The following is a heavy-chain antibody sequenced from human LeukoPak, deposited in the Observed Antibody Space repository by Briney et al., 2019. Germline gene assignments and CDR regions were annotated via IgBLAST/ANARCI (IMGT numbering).Heavy chain of an antibody. CDR2: ISGSGDSS. CDR3: AKDLYGFYAMDV. J-gene: IGHJ6*02. CDR1: GFIFSNYA. V-gene: IGHV3-23*01. D-gene: IGHD4-17*01. Sequence: GGSLRLSCAASGFIFSNYAMSWVRQAPGEGLEWVSGISGSGDSSYYADSVKGRFTISRDNSGNTLYLQMNSLRAEDAAVYYCAKDLYGFYAMDVWGQGTTVTVSS.